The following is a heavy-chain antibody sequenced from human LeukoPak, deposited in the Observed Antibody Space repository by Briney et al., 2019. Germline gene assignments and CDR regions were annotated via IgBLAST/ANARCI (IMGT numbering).Heavy chain of an antibody. D-gene: IGHD2-15*01. CDR3: ARDATRTGDIVVVVAARGGYFDY. CDR1: GYTITSYY. J-gene: IGHJ4*02. Sequence: ASVKVSCKASGYTITSYYMHWVRQAPGQGLEWMGIINPSGGSTTYAQKFQGRVTMTRDTSTSTAYMELSSLRSEDTAVYYCARDATRTGDIVVVVAARGGYFDYWGQGTLVTVSS. CDR2: INPSGGST. V-gene: IGHV1-46*01.